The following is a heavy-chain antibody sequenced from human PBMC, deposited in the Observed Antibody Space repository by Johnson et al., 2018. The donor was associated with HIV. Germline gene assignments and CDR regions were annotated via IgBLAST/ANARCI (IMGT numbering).Heavy chain of an antibody. J-gene: IGHJ3*02. CDR1: GFTFSGYG. D-gene: IGHD4-17*01. Sequence: QVQLVESGGGVVQPGGSLRLSCTTSGFTFSGYGMHWVRQSPGKGLEWVAFIRYDGSNKDYIDSVRGRFTISRDNSKNTLYLQMNSLRAEDTALYYCARDSTPWGGDYVGYAFDIWGRGTMVTVSS. CDR3: ARDSTPWGGDYVGYAFDI. V-gene: IGHV3-30*02. CDR2: IRYDGSNK.